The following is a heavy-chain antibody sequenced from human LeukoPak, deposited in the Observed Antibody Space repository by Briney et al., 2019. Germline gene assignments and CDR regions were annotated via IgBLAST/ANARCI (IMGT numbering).Heavy chain of an antibody. CDR2: IGRNSGYT. CDR3: TRGDGSGWPPEYFQH. V-gene: IGHV1-8*01. J-gene: IGHJ1*01. CDR1: GYTFTSYD. D-gene: IGHD6-19*01. Sequence: ASVKVSCKASGYTFTSYDINWVRQAPGQGPEWMGWIGRNSGYTGYAQKFQGRVTMTRNTATSTVYMELSGLTSEDTAVYYCTRGDGSGWPPEYFQHWGQGTLVTVSS.